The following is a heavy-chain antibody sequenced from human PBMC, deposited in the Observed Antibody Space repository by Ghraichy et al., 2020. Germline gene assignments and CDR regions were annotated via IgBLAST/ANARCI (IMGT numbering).Heavy chain of an antibody. D-gene: IGHD6-13*01. CDR2: ISWDGGST. V-gene: IGHV3-43D*04. CDR1: GFTFDDYA. J-gene: IGHJ6*02. CDR3: AKSAAAYYYYNGMDV. Sequence: GSLRLSCAASGFTFDDYAMHWVRQAPGKGLEWVSLISWDGGSTYYADSVKGRFTISRDNSKNSLYLQMNSLRAEDTALYYCAKSAAAYYYYNGMDVWGQGTTVTVSS.